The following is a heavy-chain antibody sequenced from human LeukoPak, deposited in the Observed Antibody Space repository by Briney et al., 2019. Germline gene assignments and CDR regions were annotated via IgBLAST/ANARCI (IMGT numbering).Heavy chain of an antibody. Sequence: PGGSLRLSCAASGFTFSSYAMSWVRQAPGKGLEWVSAISGSGGSTHYADSVKGRFTISRDNSKNTLYLQMNSLRAEDTAVYYCEHLLLEAGGFDYWGQGTLVTVSS. CDR3: EHLLLEAGGFDY. D-gene: IGHD1-26*01. J-gene: IGHJ4*02. CDR1: GFTFSSYA. V-gene: IGHV3-23*01. CDR2: ISGSGGST.